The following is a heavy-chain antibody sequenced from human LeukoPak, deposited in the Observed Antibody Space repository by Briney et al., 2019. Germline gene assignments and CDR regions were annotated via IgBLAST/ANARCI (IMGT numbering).Heavy chain of an antibody. CDR3: AKVVGSM. Sequence: ETLSLTCAVYGGSFSGYYWSWIRQPPGKGLEWVSAISGSGGSTYYADSVKGRFTISRDNSKNTLYLQMNSLRAEDTAVYYCAKVVGSMWGQGTLVTVSS. CDR1: GGSFSGYY. V-gene: IGHV3-23*01. CDR2: ISGSGGST. D-gene: IGHD2-15*01. J-gene: IGHJ4*02.